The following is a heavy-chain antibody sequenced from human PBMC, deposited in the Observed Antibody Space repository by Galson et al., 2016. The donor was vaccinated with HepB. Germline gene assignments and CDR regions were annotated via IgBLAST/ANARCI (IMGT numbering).Heavy chain of an antibody. D-gene: IGHD3-3*01. CDR3: AKVMSPFGVVIKSFYGMDV. CDR1: GFTFSSFG. Sequence: SLRLSCAASGFTFSSFGMHWVRQAPGKGLEWVALISYDGSNKYYPDSLKGRFSISRDNSKNTLSLQMSSLRVEDTAVYYCAKVMSPFGVVIKSFYGMDVWGQGTTVTVSS. J-gene: IGHJ6*02. V-gene: IGHV3-30*18. CDR2: ISYDGSNK.